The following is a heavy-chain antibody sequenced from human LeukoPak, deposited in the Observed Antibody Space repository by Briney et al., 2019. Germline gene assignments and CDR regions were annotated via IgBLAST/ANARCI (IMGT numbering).Heavy chain of an antibody. Sequence: KPSETLSLTCTVSGGSISSSSYYWGWIRQPPGKGLEWIGSIYYSGSTYYNPSLKSRVTISVDTSKNQFSLKLSSVTAADTAVYYCARLLPGGGATIWYYFDYWGQGTLVTVSS. CDR2: IYYSGST. J-gene: IGHJ4*02. CDR3: ARLLPGGGATIWYYFDY. D-gene: IGHD1-26*01. CDR1: GGSISSSSYY. V-gene: IGHV4-39*01.